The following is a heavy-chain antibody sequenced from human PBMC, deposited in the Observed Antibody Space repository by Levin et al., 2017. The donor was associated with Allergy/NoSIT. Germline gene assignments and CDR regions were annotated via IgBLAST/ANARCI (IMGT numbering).Heavy chain of an antibody. CDR2: ISSDGRKK. CDR1: GFTFSSYG. D-gene: IGHD6-19*01. V-gene: IGHV3-30*18. CDR3: AKDVYGNGWYPLGNDAFEM. Sequence: PGGSLRLSCAASGFTFSSYGMHWVRQAPGKGLEWVAVISSDGRKKFYADSVKGRFTISRDNSKNTLDLQLNSLRAEDTAVYYCAKDVYGNGWYPLGNDAFEMWGQGTKVSVSS. J-gene: IGHJ3*02.